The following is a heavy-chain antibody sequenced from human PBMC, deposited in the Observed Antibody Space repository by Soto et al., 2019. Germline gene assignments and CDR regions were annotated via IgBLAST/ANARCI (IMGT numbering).Heavy chain of an antibody. CDR2: IYYSGST. D-gene: IGHD5-12*01. Sequence: PSETLSLTCTVSGGSISSYYWSWIRQPPGKGLEWIGYIYYSGSTNYNPSLKSRVTISVDTSKNQFSLKLSSVTAADTAVYYCASTQYSGYETDYWGQGTLVTVS. CDR3: ASTQYSGYETDY. J-gene: IGHJ4*02. CDR1: GGSISSYY. V-gene: IGHV4-59*01.